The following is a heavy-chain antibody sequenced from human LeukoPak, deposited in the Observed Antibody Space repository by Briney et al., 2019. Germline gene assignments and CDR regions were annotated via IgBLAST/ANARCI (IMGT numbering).Heavy chain of an antibody. V-gene: IGHV3-7*01. D-gene: IGHD3-22*01. CDR1: GFTFSSYS. J-gene: IGHJ4*02. CDR2: IKQDGSEK. CDR3: AGVATWRVIVVVIGYFDY. Sequence: GGSLRLSCAASGFTFSSYSMSWVRQAPGKGLEWVANIKQDGSEKYYVDSVKGRFTISRDNAKNSLYLQMNSLRAEDTAVYYCAGVATWRVIVVVIGYFDYWGQGTLVTVSS.